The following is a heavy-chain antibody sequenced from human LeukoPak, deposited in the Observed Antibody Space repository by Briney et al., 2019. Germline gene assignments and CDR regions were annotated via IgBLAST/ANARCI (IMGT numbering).Heavy chain of an antibody. CDR3: ARGSNYGSGTFYKRDWFDP. Sequence: PGGSLRLSCAASGFTFSDYYMSWIRQAPGKGLQWVSYISSSGTTIYYADSVKGRFTISRDNAKNSLFLQMSSLRAEDTAIYYCARGSNYGSGTFYKRDWFDPRGQGTLVTVSS. D-gene: IGHD3-10*01. CDR1: GFTFSDYY. CDR2: ISSSGTTI. V-gene: IGHV3-11*01. J-gene: IGHJ5*02.